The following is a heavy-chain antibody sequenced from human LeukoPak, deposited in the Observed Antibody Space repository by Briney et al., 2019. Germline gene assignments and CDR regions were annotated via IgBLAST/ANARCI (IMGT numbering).Heavy chain of an antibody. Sequence: GGALILACAAPGFTVSSNYMSWVRQAPGKGLEWDSVIYSDGRTYYADSVKGRFTISRDNSKNTLYLQMNSLRAEDTAVYYCARAPGGTQASSGYFDYWGQGTLVTVSS. CDR1: GFTVSSNY. CDR3: ARAPGGTQASSGYFDY. V-gene: IGHV3-53*01. D-gene: IGHD3-22*01. CDR2: IYSDGRT. J-gene: IGHJ4*02.